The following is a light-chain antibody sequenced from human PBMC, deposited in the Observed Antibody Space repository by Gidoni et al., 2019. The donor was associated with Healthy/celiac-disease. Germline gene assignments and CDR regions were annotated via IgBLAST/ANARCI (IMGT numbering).Light chain of an antibody. J-gene: IGLJ2*01. CDR3: AAWDDSLNGVV. V-gene: IGLV1-44*01. CDR1: SSNIGSNT. CDR2: SSN. Sequence: QSVLTQPPSASGTPGQWVTISCSGRSSNIGSNTVNWYQQLPGMAPKLLIYSSNQRPSGVPDRFSGSKSGTSASLAISGLQSEDEADYYCAAWDDSLNGVVFGGGTKLTVL.